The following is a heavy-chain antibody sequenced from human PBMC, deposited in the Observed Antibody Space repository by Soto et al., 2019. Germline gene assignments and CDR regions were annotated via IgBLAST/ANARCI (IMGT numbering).Heavy chain of an antibody. CDR3: ARAMVRGAGPPYYYYGMDV. CDR1: GGTFSSYA. J-gene: IGHJ6*02. Sequence: SVKVSCKASGGTFSSYAISWVRQDPGQGLEWMGGIIPTFGTANYAQKFQGRVTITADESTSTAYMELSSLRSEDTAVYYCARAMVRGAGPPYYYYGMDVWGQGTTVTVSS. V-gene: IGHV1-69*13. D-gene: IGHD3-10*01. CDR2: IIPTFGTA.